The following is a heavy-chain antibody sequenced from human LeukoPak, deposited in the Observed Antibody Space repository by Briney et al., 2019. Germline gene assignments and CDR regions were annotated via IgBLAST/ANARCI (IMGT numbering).Heavy chain of an antibody. J-gene: IGHJ3*02. CDR1: GYAFTGYY. V-gene: IGHV1-2*04. CDR2: INPNSGGT. CDR3: ATTYSYGSDAFDI. Sequence: GASVKVSCKASGYAFTGYYIHWVRQAPGQGLEWMGWINPNSGGTNYAQKFQGWVTMTRDTSISTAYMELSRLRSDDTAVYYCATTYSYGSDAFDIWGQGTMVTVSS. D-gene: IGHD5-18*01.